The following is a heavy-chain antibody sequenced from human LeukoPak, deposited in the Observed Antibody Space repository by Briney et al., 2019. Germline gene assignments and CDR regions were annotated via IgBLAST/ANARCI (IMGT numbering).Heavy chain of an antibody. V-gene: IGHV3-11*03. Sequence: PGGSLRLSCAASGFTFSDYYMSWIRQAPGNGLELVSEISSGSSYTNYAESVQGRFSISRDNAKNSLFLQMTSLRVEDTAVYYCAKTKRYCSGGSCYWPSDFWGQGTLVTVSS. CDR3: AKTKRYCSGGSCYWPSDF. J-gene: IGHJ4*02. CDR1: GFTFSDYY. D-gene: IGHD2-15*01. CDR2: ISSGSSYT.